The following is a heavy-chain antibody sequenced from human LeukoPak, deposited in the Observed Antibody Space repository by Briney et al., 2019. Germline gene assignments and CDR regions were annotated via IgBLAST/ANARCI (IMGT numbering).Heavy chain of an antibody. CDR2: ISGGSSTI. V-gene: IGHV3-11*01. J-gene: IGHJ4*02. CDR1: GFTFSDYY. CDR3: ARRGSGRHFDF. D-gene: IGHD2-15*01. Sequence: GGSLRLSCAASGFTFSDYYMSWIRQAPGKGLEWVSYISGGSSTIYYADSLKGRFTVSRDNAKNSLYLLMNSLRAVDTAVYYCARRGSGRHFDFWGQGTLVTVSS.